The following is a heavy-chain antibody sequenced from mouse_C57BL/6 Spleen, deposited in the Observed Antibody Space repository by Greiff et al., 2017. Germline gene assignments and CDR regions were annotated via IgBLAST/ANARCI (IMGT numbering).Heavy chain of an antibody. CDR3: ARSRTGTLAY. D-gene: IGHD4-1*01. J-gene: IGHJ3*01. CDR2: IYPGSGST. Sequence: QVQLQQPGAELVKPGASVKMSCKASGYTFTSYWITWVKQRPGQGLAWIGDIYPGSGSTNYNEKFKSKATLTVDTSSRTAYMQLSSLTSEDSAVYYCARSRTGTLAYWGQGTLVTVSA. V-gene: IGHV1-55*01. CDR1: GYTFTSYW.